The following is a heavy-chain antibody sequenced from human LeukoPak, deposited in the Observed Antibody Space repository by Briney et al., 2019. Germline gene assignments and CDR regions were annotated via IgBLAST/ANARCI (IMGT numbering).Heavy chain of an antibody. CDR2: ISSSSSYI. CDR1: GFTFSSYS. J-gene: IGHJ4*02. Sequence: GGSLRLSCAASGFTFSSYSMNWVRQAPGKGLEWVSSISSSSSYIYHADSVKGRFTISRDNAKNSLYLQMNSLRAEDTAVYYCARDLSRGVGATRWGQGTLVTVSS. V-gene: IGHV3-21*01. D-gene: IGHD1-26*01. CDR3: ARDLSRGVGATR.